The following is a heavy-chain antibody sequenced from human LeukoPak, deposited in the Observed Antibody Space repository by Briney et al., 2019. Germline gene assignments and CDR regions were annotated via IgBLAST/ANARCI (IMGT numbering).Heavy chain of an antibody. CDR3: ARTRGYCSSTSCSRGYYYMDV. J-gene: IGHJ6*03. D-gene: IGHD2-2*03. CDR2: IIPIFGTA. Sequence: GASVKVSCKASGGTFSSYAISWVRQAPGRGLEWMGGIIPIFGTANYAQKFQGRVTITTDESTSTVYMELSSLRSEDTAVYYCARTRGYCSSTSCSRGYYYMDVWGKRTTVTVSS. V-gene: IGHV1-69*05. CDR1: GGTFSSYA.